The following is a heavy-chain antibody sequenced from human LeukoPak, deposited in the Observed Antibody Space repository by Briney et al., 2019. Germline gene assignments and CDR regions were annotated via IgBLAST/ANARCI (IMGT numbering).Heavy chain of an antibody. Sequence: GGSLRLSCAASGFTFSSYDMHWVRQATGKGLEWVSAIGTAGDTYYPGSVKGRFTISRENAKNSLYLQMNSLRAGDTAVYYCARAMGDYDSNGYYHFDYWGQGTLVTVSS. CDR2: IGTAGDT. D-gene: IGHD3-22*01. CDR1: GFTFSSYD. CDR3: ARAMGDYDSNGYYHFDY. J-gene: IGHJ4*02. V-gene: IGHV3-13*01.